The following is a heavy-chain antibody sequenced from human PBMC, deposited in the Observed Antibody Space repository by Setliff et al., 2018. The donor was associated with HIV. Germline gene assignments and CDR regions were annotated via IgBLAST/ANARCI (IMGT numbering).Heavy chain of an antibody. D-gene: IGHD6-19*01. Sequence: PSETLSLTCAVSGYSIRSGYYWGWIRQSPGKGLEWIGTMFRTGTSYYNPSLTSRVTISQDTSKNQFSLKLSSVTAADTAVYYCARGLPWRGAVAGNWYFDLWGRGTLVTVSS. J-gene: IGHJ2*01. CDR3: ARGLPWRGAVAGNWYFDL. V-gene: IGHV4-38-2*01. CDR2: MFRTGTS. CDR1: GYSIRSGYY.